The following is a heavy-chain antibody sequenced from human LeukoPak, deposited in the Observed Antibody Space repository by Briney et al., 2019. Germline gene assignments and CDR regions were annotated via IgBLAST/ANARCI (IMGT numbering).Heavy chain of an antibody. CDR3: AREDDWNYEDY. J-gene: IGHJ4*02. CDR2: IYSGGST. V-gene: IGHV3-66*01. CDR1: GFTVSSNY. D-gene: IGHD1-7*01. Sequence: GGSLRLSCAASGFTVSSNYMSWVRQAPGKGLEWVSVIYSGGSTYYADSVKGRFTISRDNAKNSLYLQMNSLRAEDTAIYYCAREDDWNYEDYWGQGTLVTVSS.